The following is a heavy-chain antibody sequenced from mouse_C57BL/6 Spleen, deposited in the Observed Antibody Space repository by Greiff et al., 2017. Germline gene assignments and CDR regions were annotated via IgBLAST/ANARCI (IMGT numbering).Heavy chain of an antibody. V-gene: IGHV14-3*01. CDR1: GFNFKNTY. J-gene: IGHJ3*01. CDR2: IDPANGNT. Sequence: EVQLQESVAELVRPGASVKLSCTASGFNFKNTYMHWVKQRPEQGLEWIGRIDPANGNTKYDPKFQGKATITADTSSNTAYLQLSSLTSEDTAICYSARNYRAAWFAYWGQGTLVTVSA. CDR3: ARNYRAAWFAY. D-gene: IGHD2-1*01.